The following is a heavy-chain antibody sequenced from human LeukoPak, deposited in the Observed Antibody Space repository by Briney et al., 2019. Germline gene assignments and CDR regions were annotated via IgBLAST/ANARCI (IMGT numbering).Heavy chain of an antibody. CDR2: ISSSSSYI. V-gene: IGHV3-21*01. CDR1: GFTFSSYS. Sequence: GGSLRLSCAASGFTFSSYSMNWVRQAPGKGLEWVSSISSSSSYIYYADSVKGRFTISRDNAKNSLYLQMNSLRAEDTAVYYCASTPGIAVAVDSWGQGTLVTVSS. CDR3: ASTPGIAVAVDS. J-gene: IGHJ4*02. D-gene: IGHD6-19*01.